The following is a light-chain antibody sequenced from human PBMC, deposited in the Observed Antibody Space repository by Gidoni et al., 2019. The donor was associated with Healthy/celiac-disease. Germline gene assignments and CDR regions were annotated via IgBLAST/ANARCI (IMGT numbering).Light chain of an antibody. CDR1: QGISIY. J-gene: IGKJ3*01. CDR3: QKYNSAPPGT. V-gene: IGKV1-27*01. CDR2: AAS. Sequence: DIQMTQSPSSLSASVGDRVTITCRASQGISIYLAWYQQKPGKVPKLLIYAASTLQSGGPSRFSGSGSGTDFTLTISSLQAEDVATYYCQKYNSAPPGTFGAGTKVDIK.